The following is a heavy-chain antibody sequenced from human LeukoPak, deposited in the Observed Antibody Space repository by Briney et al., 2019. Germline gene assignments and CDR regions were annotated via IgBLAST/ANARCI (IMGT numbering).Heavy chain of an antibody. Sequence: SETLSLTCTVSGDSIRSYAGSLIRRPPGKGLEVIGDISRSGDTNYSPSLNSRLTISVDLSKTQSSLQLRSVTAADTAVYYCAKDRGGGRDAFDIWGQGTVVTVSS. J-gene: IGHJ3*02. CDR2: ISRSGDT. V-gene: IGHV4-59*01. D-gene: IGHD3-10*01. CDR3: AKDRGGGRDAFDI. CDR1: GDSIRSYA.